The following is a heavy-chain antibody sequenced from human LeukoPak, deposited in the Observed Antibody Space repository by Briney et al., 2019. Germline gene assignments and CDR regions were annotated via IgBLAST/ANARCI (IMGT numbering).Heavy chain of an antibody. CDR2: IYYSGST. CDR1: GGSISSSSYY. V-gene: IGHV4-39*01. D-gene: IGHD3-22*01. CDR3: ARPMDSSGPPFDY. J-gene: IGHJ4*02. Sequence: SETLSLTCTVSGGSISSSSYYWGWIRQPPGKGLEWIGSIYYSGSTYYNPSLKSRVTISVDTSKNQFSLKLSSVTAADTAVYYCARPMDSSGPPFDYWGQGTLVTVSS.